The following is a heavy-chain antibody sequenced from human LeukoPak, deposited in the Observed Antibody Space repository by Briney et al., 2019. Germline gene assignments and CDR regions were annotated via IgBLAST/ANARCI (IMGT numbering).Heavy chain of an antibody. CDR3: ASRYSSSRPFDY. CDR1: GFTFSSYS. D-gene: IGHD6-13*01. V-gene: IGHV3-21*01. Sequence: GGSLRLSCAASGFTFSSYSMNWVRQAPGKGLEWVSSISSSSSYIYYADSVKGRFTISRDNAKNSLYLQMNSLRAEDTAVYYCASRYSSSRPFDYWGQGTLVTVSS. CDR2: ISSSSSYI. J-gene: IGHJ4*02.